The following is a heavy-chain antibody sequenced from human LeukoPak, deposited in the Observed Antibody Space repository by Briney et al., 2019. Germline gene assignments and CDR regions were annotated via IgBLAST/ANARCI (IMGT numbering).Heavy chain of an antibody. D-gene: IGHD5-24*01. CDR1: GFTFSSYG. CDR3: AKDYRDGYTSYYFDY. J-gene: IGHJ4*02. V-gene: IGHV3-30*18. CDR2: ISYDGSNK. Sequence: GGSLRLSCAASGFTFSSYGMHWVRQAPGKGLEWVAVISYDGSNKYYADSVKGRFTISRDNSKNTLYLQMNRLRAEDTAVYYCAKDYRDGYTSYYFDYWGQGTLVTVSS.